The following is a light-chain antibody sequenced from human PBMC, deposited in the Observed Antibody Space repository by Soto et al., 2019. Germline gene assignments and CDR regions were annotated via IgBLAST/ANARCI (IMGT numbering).Light chain of an antibody. Sequence: QSALTQPPSVSGAPGQRVTISCTGSSSNIGAGYDVHWYQQLPGTAPKLLIYGNSNRPSGVPDRFSGSKSGTSASLAITGLQAEDEADYYCQSYASSLRGVVFGGGTKLTVL. CDR2: GNS. V-gene: IGLV1-40*01. CDR3: QSYASSLRGVV. J-gene: IGLJ2*01. CDR1: SSNIGAGYD.